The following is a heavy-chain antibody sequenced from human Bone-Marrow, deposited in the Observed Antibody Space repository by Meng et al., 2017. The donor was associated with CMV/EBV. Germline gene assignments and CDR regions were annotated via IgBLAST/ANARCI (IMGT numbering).Heavy chain of an antibody. CDR1: GFTFSSYG. Sequence: GESLKISCAASGFTFSSYGMHWVRQAPGKGLEWVAFIRYDGSNKYYADSVKGRFTISRDNSKNTLYLQMNSLRAEDTAVYYCARSGYDWGSLVNYGMDVWGQGTTVTVSS. CDR3: ARSGYDWGSLVNYGMDV. V-gene: IGHV3-30*02. D-gene: IGHD5-12*01. J-gene: IGHJ6*02. CDR2: IRYDGSNK.